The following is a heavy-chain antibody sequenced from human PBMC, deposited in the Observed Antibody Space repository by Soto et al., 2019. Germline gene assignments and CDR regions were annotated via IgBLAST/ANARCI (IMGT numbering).Heavy chain of an antibody. CDR1: GYTLTELS. D-gene: IGHD2-21*01. V-gene: IGHV1-24*01. CDR2: FDPEDGET. CDR3: AKDGMIEGGVLSV. J-gene: IGHJ3*01. Sequence: GASVKVSCKVSGYTLTELSMHWVRQAPGKGLEWMGGFDPEDGETIYAQKFQGRVTMTEDTSTDTAYMELSSLRSEDTAVYYCAKDGMIEGGVLSVWGQGTMLPVSS.